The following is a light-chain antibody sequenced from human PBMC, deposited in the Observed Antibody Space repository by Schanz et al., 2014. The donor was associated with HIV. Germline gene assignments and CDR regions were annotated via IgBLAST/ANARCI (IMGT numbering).Light chain of an antibody. V-gene: IGLV2-14*03. CDR3: CSYAGTSPVVV. J-gene: IGLJ2*01. Sequence: QSVLTQPASVSGSPGQSITISCTGTSRDIGGWNYVSWYQQHPGKAPKLMIYDVTNRPSGVSNRFSGSKSGNTASLTFSGLQAEDEADYYCCSYAGTSPVVVFGGGTKLTVL. CDR1: SRDIGGWNY. CDR2: DVT.